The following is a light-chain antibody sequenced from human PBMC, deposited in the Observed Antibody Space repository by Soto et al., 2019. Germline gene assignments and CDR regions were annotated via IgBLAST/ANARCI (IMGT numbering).Light chain of an antibody. J-gene: IGLJ2*01. CDR3: CSFALRSTLI. V-gene: IGLV2-11*01. Sequence: QSALTQPRSVSGSPGQSVTISCSGTSSDLGGYNYVSWYQHHPGKAPKLMIYEGGKRPSGVSNRFSGSKSGNTASLTISGLQAEDEADYYCCSFALRSTLIFGGGTKLTVL. CDR1: SSDLGGYNY. CDR2: EGG.